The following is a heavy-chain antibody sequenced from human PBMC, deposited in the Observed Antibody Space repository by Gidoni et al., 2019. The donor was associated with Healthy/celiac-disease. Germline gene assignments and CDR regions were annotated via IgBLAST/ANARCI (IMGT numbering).Heavy chain of an antibody. Sequence: QVQLQESGTGLVKPSETLSLTCTVSGYSISSGYYWGWIRQPPGKGLEWIGSIYHCGSTYYTPSLKRRVTISVDTSKTQFSLKLGSVTAADTAVYYCASELRYFDVWGQGTTGTVSS. CDR3: ASELRYFDV. D-gene: IGHD3-9*01. J-gene: IGHJ6*02. V-gene: IGHV4-38-2*02. CDR1: GYSISSGYY. CDR2: IYHCGST.